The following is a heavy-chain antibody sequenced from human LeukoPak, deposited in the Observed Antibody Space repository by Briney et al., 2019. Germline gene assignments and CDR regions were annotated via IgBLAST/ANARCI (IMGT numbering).Heavy chain of an antibody. J-gene: IGHJ4*02. V-gene: IGHV3-9*01. D-gene: IGHD1-1*01. Sequence: GRSLRLSCAASGFTFDDYAVHWVRQAPGKGLEWVSGISWNSGSIGYADSVKGRFTISRDNAKNSLYLQMNSLRAEDTALYYCAKEVSPWNDEGGYFDYWGQGTLVTVSS. CDR1: GFTFDDYA. CDR3: AKEVSPWNDEGGYFDY. CDR2: ISWNSGSI.